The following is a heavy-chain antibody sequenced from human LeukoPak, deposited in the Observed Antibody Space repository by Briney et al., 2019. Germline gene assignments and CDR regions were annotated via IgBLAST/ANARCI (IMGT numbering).Heavy chain of an antibody. D-gene: IGHD6-19*01. V-gene: IGHV3-21*01. Sequence: GGSLRLSCAASGFTFSSYNMNWVRQAPGKGLEWVSSISSSSSYIYYADSVKGRFTISRDNAKNSLYLQMNSLRAKDTAVYYCAREANAVAHYWGQGTLVTVSS. J-gene: IGHJ4*02. CDR2: ISSSSSYI. CDR3: AREANAVAHY. CDR1: GFTFSSYN.